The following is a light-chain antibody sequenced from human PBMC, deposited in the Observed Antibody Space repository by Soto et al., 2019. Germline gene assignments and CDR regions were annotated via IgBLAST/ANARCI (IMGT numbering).Light chain of an antibody. V-gene: IGLV2-23*01. CDR1: SSDVGSYNL. J-gene: IGLJ1*01. CDR2: EDT. Sequence: QSALTQPASVSGSPGQSITISCTGTSSDVGSYNLVSWYQQHPGKAPKLMIYEDTKRPSGVSNRFSGSKSGNTASLTISGLQAEDEADYYCCSYAGSTTYVSGTGTKLTVL. CDR3: CSYAGSTTYV.